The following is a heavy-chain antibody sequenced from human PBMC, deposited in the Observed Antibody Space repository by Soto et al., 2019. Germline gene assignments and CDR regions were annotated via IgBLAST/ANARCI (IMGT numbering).Heavy chain of an antibody. J-gene: IGHJ4*02. Sequence: TLSLTCTVSGASISYGGFSWSWIRQSPGKGLEWIGYISHLENTYLHPSFKSRLTMSIDRTRNQFSLKLSSVTAADMAVYYWARGGGYDSFDYWGQGVLVTVSS. CDR3: ARGGGYDSFDY. V-gene: IGHV4-30-2*06. D-gene: IGHD5-12*01. CDR1: GASISYGGFS. CDR2: ISHLENT.